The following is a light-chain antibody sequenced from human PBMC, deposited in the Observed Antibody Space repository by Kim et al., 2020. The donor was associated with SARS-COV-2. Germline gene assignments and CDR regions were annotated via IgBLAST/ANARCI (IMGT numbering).Light chain of an antibody. Sequence: SVSPGERAIVSCRASGNVSVNLAWYHQKPGQSPRLLICGVSTRAAGVPARFSGSGSGTEFTLSISSLQFEDFGVYYCQQYSYWPRSFGQGTKLEI. CDR2: GVS. CDR1: GNVSVN. V-gene: IGKV3-15*01. CDR3: QQYSYWPRS. J-gene: IGKJ2*03.